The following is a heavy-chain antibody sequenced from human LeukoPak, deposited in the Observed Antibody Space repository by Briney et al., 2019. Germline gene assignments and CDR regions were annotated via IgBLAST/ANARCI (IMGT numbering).Heavy chain of an antibody. D-gene: IGHD5-18*01. J-gene: IGHJ3*02. V-gene: IGHV3-23*01. Sequence: GGSLRLSCAASGFTFSSYAMSWVRQAPGKGLEWVSAISGSGGSTYYADSVKGRFTISRDNSKNTLYLQMKSLRAENTAVYYCARARSSYGYGDAFDIWGQGTMVTVSS. CDR3: ARARSSYGYGDAFDI. CDR2: ISGSGGST. CDR1: GFTFSSYA.